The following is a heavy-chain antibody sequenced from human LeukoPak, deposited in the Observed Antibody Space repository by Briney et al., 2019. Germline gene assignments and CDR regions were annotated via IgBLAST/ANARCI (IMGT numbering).Heavy chain of an antibody. Sequence: GGSLRLSCAASGFTFSSYAMSWVRQAPGKGLEWVSAISGSGGSTYYADSVKGRFTISRDNSKNTLFLQMNSLRAEDTAVYYCAKDRARGYCSSTSCYPFAYWGQGTLVTVSS. CDR3: AKDRARGYCSSTSCYPFAY. V-gene: IGHV3-23*01. CDR2: ISGSGGST. D-gene: IGHD2-2*01. CDR1: GFTFSSYA. J-gene: IGHJ4*02.